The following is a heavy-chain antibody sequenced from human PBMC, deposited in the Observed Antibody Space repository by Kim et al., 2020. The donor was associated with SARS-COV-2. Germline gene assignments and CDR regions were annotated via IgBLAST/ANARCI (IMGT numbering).Heavy chain of an antibody. J-gene: IGHJ4*02. Sequence: GGSLRLSCAASGFTLSSYWMTWARQAPGKGLEWVANIKKGGSEKYYVDSVKGRFTISRDDAKNSLYLQMNSLRAEDTAVYYCARLSSGWYSDYWGQGTLVTVSS. CDR2: IKKGGSEK. CDR1: GFTLSSYW. V-gene: IGHV3-7*03. CDR3: ARLSSGWYSDY. D-gene: IGHD6-19*01.